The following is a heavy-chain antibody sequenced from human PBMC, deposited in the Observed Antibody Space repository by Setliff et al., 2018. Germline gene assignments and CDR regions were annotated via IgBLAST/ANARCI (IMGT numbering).Heavy chain of an antibody. J-gene: IGHJ6*02. CDR2: IIPILGIA. D-gene: IGHD3-22*01. V-gene: IGHV1-69*10. Sequence: ASVKVYCKASGGTFSSYAISWVRQAPGQGLEWMGGIIPILGIANYAQKFQGRVTVTADESTSTAYMELSSLRSEDTAVYYCARNYDSSGYSKSHLGYYYYGMDVWGQGTTVTVSS. CDR3: ARNYDSSGYSKSHLGYYYYGMDV. CDR1: GGTFSSYA.